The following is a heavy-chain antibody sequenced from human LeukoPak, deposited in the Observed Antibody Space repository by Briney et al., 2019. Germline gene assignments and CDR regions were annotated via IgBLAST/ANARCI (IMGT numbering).Heavy chain of an antibody. CDR1: GDSISNGDYY. CDR2: VYYSGST. J-gene: IGHJ4*02. V-gene: IGHV4-30-4*01. D-gene: IGHD3-3*01. Sequence: SETLSLTCTVSGDSISNGDYYWSWIRQPPGKGLEWIGYVYYSGSTYYNPSLKSRVTISVDTSKNQFSLRLSPATAADTAVYYCASLPRSGFPYYFDYWGQGTLVTVSS. CDR3: ASLPRSGFPYYFDY.